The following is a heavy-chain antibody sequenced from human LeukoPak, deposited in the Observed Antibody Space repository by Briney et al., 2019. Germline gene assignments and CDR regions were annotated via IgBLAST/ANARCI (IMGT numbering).Heavy chain of an antibody. CDR2: IGTRSNPI. D-gene: IGHD1-26*01. CDR3: AREARGSGRDFDY. CDR1: GFSFSDFY. Sequence: GGSLRLSCAASGFSFSDFYMTWIRQAPGMGLEWISYIGTRSNPIYYADSVKGRFTISRDDAKNSLYLQMNSLRDEDTAVYFCAREARGSGRDFDYWGQGILVTVSS. V-gene: IGHV3-11*01. J-gene: IGHJ4*02.